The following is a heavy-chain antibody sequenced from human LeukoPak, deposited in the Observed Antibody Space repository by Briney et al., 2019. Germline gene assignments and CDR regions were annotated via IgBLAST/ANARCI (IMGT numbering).Heavy chain of an antibody. Sequence: SETLSLTCGVSGGAFSDYYWSWIRQRPGRRLEWIGDITHSRHTNYNPSLKSRVHISVDTSKNQFSLKLTTATAADTALYYCATGGAGWFSDYWGQGTLVTVSS. CDR2: ITHSRHT. CDR3: ATGGAGWFSDY. J-gene: IGHJ4*02. CDR1: GGAFSDYY. V-gene: IGHV4-34*01. D-gene: IGHD6-19*01.